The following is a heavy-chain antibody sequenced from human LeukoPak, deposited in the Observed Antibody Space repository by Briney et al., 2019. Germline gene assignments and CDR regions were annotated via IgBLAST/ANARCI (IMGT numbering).Heavy chain of an antibody. J-gene: IGHJ6*02. CDR2: INPSGGST. CDR3: ARGVPYSSGWSYYYYYGMDV. Sequence: GSVTVSCMASGYTFTSYYMHWVRQAPGQGLEWMGIINPSGGSTSYAQKFQGRVTMTRDTSTSTVYMELSSLRSEDTAVYYCARGVPYSSGWSYYYYYGMDVWGQGTTVTVSS. V-gene: IGHV1-46*01. D-gene: IGHD6-19*01. CDR1: GYTFTSYY.